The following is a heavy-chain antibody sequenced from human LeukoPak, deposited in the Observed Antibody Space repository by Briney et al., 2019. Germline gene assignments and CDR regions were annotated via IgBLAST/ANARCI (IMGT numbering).Heavy chain of an antibody. CDR3: ARDRGGLYQLLYRVDFQH. D-gene: IGHD2-2*02. CDR2: IIPIFGTA. Sequence: SVKVSCKASGGTFISYAISWVGQAPGQGLEGRGRIIPIFGTANYAQKFQGKVTITTGEYKSKDYMEVRSLRSEDTAVYYCARDRGGLYQLLYRVDFQHWGQGTLVTVSS. J-gene: IGHJ1*01. CDR1: GGTFISYA. V-gene: IGHV1-69*05.